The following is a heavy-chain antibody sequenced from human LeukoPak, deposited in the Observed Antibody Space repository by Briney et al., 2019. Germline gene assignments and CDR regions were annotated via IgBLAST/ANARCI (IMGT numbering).Heavy chain of an antibody. D-gene: IGHD3-16*01. CDR2: INHNGNVN. J-gene: IGHJ6*02. V-gene: IGHV3-7*03. Sequence: GRSLRLSCAASGFTFSSYGMHWVRQAPGKGLEWVASINHNGNVNYYVDSVKGRFTISRDNAKNSLYLQMSNLRAEDTAVYFWARGGGLDVWGQGATVTVSS. CDR3: ARGGGLDV. CDR1: GFTFSSYG.